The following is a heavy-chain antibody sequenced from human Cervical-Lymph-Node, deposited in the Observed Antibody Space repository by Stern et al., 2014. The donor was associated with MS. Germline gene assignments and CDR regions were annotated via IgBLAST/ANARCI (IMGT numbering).Heavy chain of an antibody. V-gene: IGHV2-5*02. Sequence: QITLKESGPTLVKPTQTLTLTCGFSGFSLSSNGMGVGWFRQPPGKALEWLAILYWDDAKLYKPSLKSRLTITKDTAVSENQVVLTVTNMDPLDTATYYCAHRRAIRADAFDIWGQGTVVAVSS. D-gene: IGHD2-2*02. CDR2: LYWDDAK. CDR1: GFSLSSNGMG. CDR3: AHRRAIRADAFDI. J-gene: IGHJ3*02.